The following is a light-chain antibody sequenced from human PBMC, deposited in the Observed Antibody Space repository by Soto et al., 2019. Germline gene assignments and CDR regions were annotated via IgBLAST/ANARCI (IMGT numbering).Light chain of an antibody. CDR2: GAS. J-gene: IGKJ1*01. CDR1: QSVSDN. V-gene: IGKV3-15*01. Sequence: IVMTQSPATLSVSPGERATLACLASQSVSDNLAWYQQKPGQAPRLLIYGASARATGIPARFSGSGSGTEFTLTISSLQSEDFAVYYCQQYNNWPRTFGQGTKVEIK. CDR3: QQYNNWPRT.